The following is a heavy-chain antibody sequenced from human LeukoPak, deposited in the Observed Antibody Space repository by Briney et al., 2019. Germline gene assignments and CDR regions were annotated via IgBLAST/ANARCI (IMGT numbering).Heavy chain of an antibody. D-gene: IGHD3-10*01. CDR1: WYSLTSYW. J-gene: IGHJ6*02. V-gene: IGHV5-51*01. Sequence: GESLKISRNGSWYSLTSYWIGRVRQMPGKGLEWMGIIYPGDSDTRYSPSFQGQVTISADKSISNAYLQWSSLKASDTAVYSGAKGSEYYDGSGSYYSAKYYYYCGRDVWGQGTTVTVSS. CDR2: IYPGDSDT. CDR3: AKGSEYYDGSGSYYSAKYYYYCGRDV.